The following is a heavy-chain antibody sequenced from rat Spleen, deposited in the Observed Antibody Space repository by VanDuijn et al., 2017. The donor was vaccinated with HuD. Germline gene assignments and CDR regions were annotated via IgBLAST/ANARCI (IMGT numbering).Heavy chain of an antibody. Sequence: EVQLVESDGGLLQPGRSLKLSCAASGFIFSRSAMAWVRQAPTKGLEWVATISYDGSSTYYRDSVKGRFTISRDNPKSTLYLQMDSLRSEDTATYYCARRYDFDYWGQGVMVTVSS. V-gene: IGHV5-29*01. D-gene: IGHD2-1*01. CDR3: ARRYDFDY. J-gene: IGHJ2*01. CDR1: GFIFSRSA. CDR2: ISYDGSST.